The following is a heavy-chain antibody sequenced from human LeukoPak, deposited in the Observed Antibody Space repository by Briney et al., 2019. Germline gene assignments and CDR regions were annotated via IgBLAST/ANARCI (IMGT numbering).Heavy chain of an antibody. CDR2: IYSGAST. V-gene: IGHV3-53*01. J-gene: IGHJ6*02. CDR1: GFTASSKY. D-gene: IGHD2-8*01. Sequence: GGSLSLSCAASGFTASSKYMSWVRQAPGGGLEWVSVIYSGASTNCADSVKDRFIISRDNSKTPPYLQMNSLRAEDTAVYYCARDSMVYGDVKAVPYGMDVWGQGTTVTVSS. CDR3: ARDSMVYGDVKAVPYGMDV.